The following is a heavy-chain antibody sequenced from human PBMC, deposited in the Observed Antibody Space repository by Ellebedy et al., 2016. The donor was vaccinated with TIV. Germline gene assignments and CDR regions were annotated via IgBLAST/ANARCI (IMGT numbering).Heavy chain of an antibody. D-gene: IGHD6-13*01. CDR3: AREGSPLAAAGLS. Sequence: GGSLRLSCAASGFTFSSYSMNWVRQTPGKGLEWIASISSTSSYIYYADSVKGRFTISRDNSKNTLYLQMNSLRADDTAVYYCAREGSPLAAAGLSWGQGTLVTVSS. CDR2: ISSTSSYI. J-gene: IGHJ5*02. V-gene: IGHV3-21*01. CDR1: GFTFSSYS.